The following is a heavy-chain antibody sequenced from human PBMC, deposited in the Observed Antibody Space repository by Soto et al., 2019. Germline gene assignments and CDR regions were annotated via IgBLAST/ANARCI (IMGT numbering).Heavy chain of an antibody. D-gene: IGHD1-1*01. V-gene: IGHV3-30-3*01. CDR1: GFNFDNFV. CDR2: IAYDGSHT. CDR3: ARDLRNPSAGWLDP. J-gene: IGHJ5*02. Sequence: QVEQVESGGGVGQPGRSLRLSCVASGFNFDNFVMHWIRQAPGKGLEWVAVIAYDGSHTYYADSVKGRFSISRDSFKKTLFLEMNSLRPDDTAVYYCARDLRNPSAGWLDPWGQGTLVSVSS.